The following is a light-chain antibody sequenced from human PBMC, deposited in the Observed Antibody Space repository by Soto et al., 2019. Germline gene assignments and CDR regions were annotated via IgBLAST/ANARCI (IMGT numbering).Light chain of an antibody. V-gene: IGKV1-5*03. CDR3: QQVNVYPSN. Sequence: QSPSTLSASVGDTVAITCRASQTISSWVAWYQQKPGRAPKLLIYKASSLESGVPSRFSGGGSGTDFTLTISSLQPEDFATYYCQQVNVYPSNFGGGTKVDIK. J-gene: IGKJ4*01. CDR1: QTISSW. CDR2: KAS.